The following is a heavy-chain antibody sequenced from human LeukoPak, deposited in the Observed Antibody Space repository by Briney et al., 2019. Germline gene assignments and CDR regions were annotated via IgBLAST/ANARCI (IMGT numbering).Heavy chain of an antibody. CDR2: ISGSGDAR. CDR1: GFTFSSYA. Sequence: GGSLRLSCTGSGFTFSSYAMTWVRQAPGKGLEWVSTISGSGDARYYADSVNGRFTISRDNPINTLYLQMSSLRAEDTALYYCAKERFRALDPWGQGTLVSVAS. CDR3: AKERFRALDP. D-gene: IGHD3-3*01. J-gene: IGHJ5*02. V-gene: IGHV3-23*01.